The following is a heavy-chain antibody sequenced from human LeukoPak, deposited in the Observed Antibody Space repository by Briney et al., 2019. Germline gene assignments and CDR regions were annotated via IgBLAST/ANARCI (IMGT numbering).Heavy chain of an antibody. CDR2: IRYDGSNK. CDR3: ARDRSTGWYILDY. Sequence: GGSLRLSCAASGFTFSSYGMHWVRQAPGKGLEWVAFIRYDGSNKYYADSVKGRFTISRDNSKNTLYLQTNSLRAEDTAVYYCARDRSTGWYILDYWGLGTLVTVSS. V-gene: IGHV3-30*02. D-gene: IGHD6-19*01. J-gene: IGHJ4*02. CDR1: GFTFSSYG.